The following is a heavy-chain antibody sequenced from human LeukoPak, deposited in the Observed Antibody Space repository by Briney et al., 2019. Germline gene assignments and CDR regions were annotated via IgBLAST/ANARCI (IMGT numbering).Heavy chain of an antibody. J-gene: IGHJ6*03. Sequence: ASVKVSCKASGYTFTGYYMHWVRQAPGQGLEWMGWINPNSGGTNYAQKFQGRVTMTRDTSISTAYMELSSLRSEDTAVYYCARALVATFYYYYMDVWGKGTTVTVSS. V-gene: IGHV1-2*02. CDR3: ARALVATFYYYYMDV. CDR2: INPNSGGT. D-gene: IGHD5-12*01. CDR1: GYTFTGYY.